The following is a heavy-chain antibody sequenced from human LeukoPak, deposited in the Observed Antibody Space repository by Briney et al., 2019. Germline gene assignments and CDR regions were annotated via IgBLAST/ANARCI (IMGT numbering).Heavy chain of an antibody. D-gene: IGHD2-2*02. CDR2: LSYDGSNK. V-gene: IGHV3-30*04. CDR3: ARGPSFAAAIGNDYFDY. J-gene: IGHJ4*02. CDR1: GFTFSSYA. Sequence: PGGSLRLSCAASGFTFSSYAMHWVRQAPGKGLEWVAVLSYDGSNKYYADSVKGRFTISRDNSKNTLYLQMNSLRAEDTAVYYCARGPSFAAAIGNDYFDYWGQGTLVTVSS.